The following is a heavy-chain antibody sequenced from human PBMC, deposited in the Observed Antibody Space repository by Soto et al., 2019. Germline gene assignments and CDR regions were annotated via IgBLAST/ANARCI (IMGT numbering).Heavy chain of an antibody. V-gene: IGHV3-43*01. J-gene: IGHJ1*01. CDR3: AKGPAGSHYNLQPLHN. D-gene: IGHD3-10*01. CDR2: ISWDGTST. Sequence: GGSLRLSCAASGFTFDEYTMHWVRQAPGKGLEWVSLISWDGTSTDYAESVKGRFTISRDNSKNSLYLQMDSLRTEDTALYYCAKGPAGSHYNLQPLHNWGQGTLVTVSS. CDR1: GFTFDEYT.